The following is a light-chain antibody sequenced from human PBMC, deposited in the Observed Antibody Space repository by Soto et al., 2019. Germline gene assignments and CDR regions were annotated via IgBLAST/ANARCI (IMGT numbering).Light chain of an antibody. J-gene: IGLJ1*01. Sequence: QSALTQPASVSGSPGQSITISCTGTSSDVGAYDFVSWYQQHPDKAPKLMIYEVSNRPSGVSNRFSGSKSVNTATLTISGHQAEDEADYSSRSTQVFGTGTKLTVL. V-gene: IGLV2-14*03. CDR2: EVS. CDR3: RSTQV. CDR1: SSDVGAYDF.